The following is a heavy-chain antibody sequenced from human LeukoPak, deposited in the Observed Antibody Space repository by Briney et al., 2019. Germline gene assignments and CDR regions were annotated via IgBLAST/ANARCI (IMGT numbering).Heavy chain of an antibody. D-gene: IGHD1-26*01. V-gene: IGHV3-7*01. CDR3: VRPLRSPGAWDAFDI. Sequence: LSGGSLRLSCAASGFTFSNYWMSWVRQAPGKGLEWVANIKQDGSEKYYVDSVKGRFTISRDNAKNSLYLQMNSLRAEDTAVYYCVRPLRSPGAWDAFDIWGQGTMVTVSS. CDR2: IKQDGSEK. J-gene: IGHJ3*02. CDR1: GFTFSNYW.